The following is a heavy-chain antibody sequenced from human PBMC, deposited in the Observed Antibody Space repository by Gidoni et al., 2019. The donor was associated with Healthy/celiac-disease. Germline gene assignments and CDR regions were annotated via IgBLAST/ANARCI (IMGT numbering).Heavy chain of an antibody. CDR1: GGTFSSYT. J-gene: IGHJ4*02. Sequence: QVQLVQSGAAAKKPGSSVKVSCKASGGTFSSYTISWVRQAPGQGLEWMGRIIPILGIANKSTSTAYMELSSLRSEDTAVYYCARDSVIGYCSGGSCLPRFDYWGQGTLVTVSS. CDR2: IIPILGIA. D-gene: IGHD2-15*01. V-gene: IGHV1-69*08. CDR3: ARDSVIGYCSGGSCLPRFDY.